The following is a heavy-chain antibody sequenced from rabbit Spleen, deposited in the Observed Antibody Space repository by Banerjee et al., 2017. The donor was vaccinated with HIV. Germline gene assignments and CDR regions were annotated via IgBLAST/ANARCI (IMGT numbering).Heavy chain of an antibody. CDR2: INIVTGKS. V-gene: IGHV1S45*01. J-gene: IGHJ4*01. Sequence: QEQLVESGGGLVQPEGSLTLTCKASGVSLNDKDVMCWVRQAPGKGLEWIACINIVTGKSVYATWAKGRFIMSRTSSTKVTLQLNSLTAADTATYFCVRDKATISGDYGPWYFDLWGQGTLVTVS. CDR3: VRDKATISGDYGPWYFDL. D-gene: IGHD1-1*01. CDR1: GVSLNDKDV.